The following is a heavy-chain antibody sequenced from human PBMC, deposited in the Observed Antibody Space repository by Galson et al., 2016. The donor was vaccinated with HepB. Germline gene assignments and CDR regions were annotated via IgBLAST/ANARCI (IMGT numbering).Heavy chain of an antibody. CDR3: AKDVGLYGFLDY. V-gene: IGHV3-74*01. J-gene: IGHJ4*02. Sequence: SLRLSCAASGFAFSYYWMHWVRQAPGKGLVWVSHTNSDGSNKYYADSVKGRFTISRDNAKNTLYLQMNSLRAVDTAVYYCAKDVGLYGFLDYWGQRTVFTVSS. D-gene: IGHD3-10*01. CDR2: TNSDGSNK. CDR1: GFAFSYYW.